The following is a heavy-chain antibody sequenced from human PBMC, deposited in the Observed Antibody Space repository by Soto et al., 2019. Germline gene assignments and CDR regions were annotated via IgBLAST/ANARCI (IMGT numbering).Heavy chain of an antibody. J-gene: IGHJ6*02. CDR3: ARAVGYYYGMAV. Sequence: QVQLVQSGAEVKKPGASVKVSCKASGYTFTSSGSSWVRQAPGQGLGGMGWIRAYNGNTNHAQKLQGRVTMTTDTSTSTAYMELMSLRSDDTAVYYCARAVGYYYGMAVWGQGTTGTVSS. CDR2: IRAYNGNT. V-gene: IGHV1-18*01. D-gene: IGHD6-19*01. CDR1: GYTFTSSG.